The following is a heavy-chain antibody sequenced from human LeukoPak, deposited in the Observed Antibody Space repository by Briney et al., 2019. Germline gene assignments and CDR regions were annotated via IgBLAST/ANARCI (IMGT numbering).Heavy chain of an antibody. Sequence: GRSLRLSCAASGFTFDDCAMHWVRQAPGKGLEWVSGITWNSGSIGYADSVKGRFTISRDNSKNTLYLQMNSLRAEDTAVYYCAKDGATFAFDIWGQGTMVTVSS. J-gene: IGHJ3*02. D-gene: IGHD5-12*01. CDR2: ITWNSGSI. CDR3: AKDGATFAFDI. V-gene: IGHV3-9*01. CDR1: GFTFDDCA.